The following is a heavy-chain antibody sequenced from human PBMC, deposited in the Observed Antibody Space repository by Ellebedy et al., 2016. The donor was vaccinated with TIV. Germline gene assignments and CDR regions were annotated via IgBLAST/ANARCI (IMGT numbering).Heavy chain of an antibody. D-gene: IGHD1-1*01. CDR3: ARGAGTNGTDF. CDR1: GGSIGSYY. J-gene: IGHJ4*02. Sequence: SETLSLTXTVSGGSIGSYYWSWIRQPPGKGLDWIGYIYYSGRTNYNPSLKSRVTITVDTSKNQFSLRLTSVTAADTAVYYCARGAGTNGTDFWGQGTLVAVSS. V-gene: IGHV4-59*01. CDR2: IYYSGRT.